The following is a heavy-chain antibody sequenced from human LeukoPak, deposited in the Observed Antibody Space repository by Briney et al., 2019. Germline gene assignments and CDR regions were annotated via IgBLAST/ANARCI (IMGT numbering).Heavy chain of an antibody. Sequence: SETLSLTCTVSGGSISSYYWSWIRQPPGKGLGWIGYIYYSGSTNYNPSLKSRVTISVDTSKNQFSLKLSSVTAAGTAAYYCARVRHTMIVGGNAFDIWGQGTMVTVSS. D-gene: IGHD3-22*01. V-gene: IGHV4-59*01. CDR3: ARVRHTMIVGGNAFDI. CDR2: IYYSGST. CDR1: GGSISSYY. J-gene: IGHJ3*02.